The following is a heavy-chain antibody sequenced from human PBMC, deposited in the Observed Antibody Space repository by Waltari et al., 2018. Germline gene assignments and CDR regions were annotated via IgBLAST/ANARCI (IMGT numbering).Heavy chain of an antibody. CDR3: ARDLVGTGGPMHGTTAPNYYYYGMDV. D-gene: IGHD2-8*02. Sequence: QVQLVQSGAEVKKPGSSVKVSCKASGGTFSSYAISWVRQAPGQGLEWMGGIIPIFGTANYAQKFQGRVTITADESTSTAYMELSSLRSEDTAVYYCARDLVGTGGPMHGTTAPNYYYYGMDVWGQGTTVTVSS. J-gene: IGHJ6*02. V-gene: IGHV1-69*13. CDR2: IIPIFGTA. CDR1: GGTFSSYA.